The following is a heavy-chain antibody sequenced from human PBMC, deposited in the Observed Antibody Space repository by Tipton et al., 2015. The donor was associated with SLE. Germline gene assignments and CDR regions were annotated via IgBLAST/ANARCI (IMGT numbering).Heavy chain of an antibody. Sequence: TLSLTCTVSGYSISSGFYWAWIRQPPGKGLEWIGFIYQRGSTYYTRGSTYYNPSLKSRVTISVDTSKNQFSLKLSSVTAADTAVYYCARVRFFDYWGQGALVTVSS. J-gene: IGHJ4*02. CDR1: GYSISSGFY. D-gene: IGHD3-3*01. CDR3: ARVRFFDY. V-gene: IGHV4-38-2*02. CDR2: IYQRGSTYYTRGST.